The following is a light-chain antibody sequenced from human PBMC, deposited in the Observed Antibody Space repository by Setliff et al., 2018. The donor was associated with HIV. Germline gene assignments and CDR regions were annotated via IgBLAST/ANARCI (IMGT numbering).Light chain of an antibody. CDR3: QAWDISTGWV. CDR1: KLWDRY. CDR2: QNN. J-gene: IGLJ1*01. V-gene: IGLV3-1*01. Sequence: SYALAQPPSVSVSPGQTASITCSGDKLWDRYVSWYQQKPGQSPMLVIYQNNKRPSGIPERFSGSKSGSTATLTISETQAMDEADYYCQAWDISTGWVFGTGTKGTVL.